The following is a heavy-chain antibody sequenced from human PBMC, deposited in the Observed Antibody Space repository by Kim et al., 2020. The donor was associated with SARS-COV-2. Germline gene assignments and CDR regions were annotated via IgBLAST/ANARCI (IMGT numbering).Heavy chain of an antibody. Sequence: GGSLRLSCAASGFTFTDNCMTWVRQAPGKGLEWVANINQDGRERYYVDSVKGRFTISRDNAKNTLYLQMNSLRAEDTAVYYCAGSGFGVDSWGQGTLVTVSS. D-gene: IGHD3-10*01. CDR1: GFTFTDNC. CDR3: AGSGFGVDS. J-gene: IGHJ5*01. CDR2: INQDGRER. V-gene: IGHV3-7*01.